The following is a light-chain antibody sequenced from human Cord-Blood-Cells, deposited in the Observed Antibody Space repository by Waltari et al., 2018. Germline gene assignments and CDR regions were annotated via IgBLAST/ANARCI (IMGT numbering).Light chain of an antibody. Sequence: AIRMTQSPSSFSASTGDRVTIACRASQGISSYLAWYQQKPGKAPKLLIYAASTSQSGVPSRFSGSGSGTDVTLTISCLQSEDFATYYCQQYYSYPLTFGGGTKVEIK. CDR1: QGISSY. J-gene: IGKJ4*01. CDR3: QQYYSYPLT. V-gene: IGKV1-8*01. CDR2: AAS.